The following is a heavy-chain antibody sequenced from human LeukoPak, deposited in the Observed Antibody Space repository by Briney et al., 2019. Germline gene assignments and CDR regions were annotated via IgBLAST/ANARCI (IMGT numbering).Heavy chain of an antibody. D-gene: IGHD6-19*01. Sequence: GGSLRLSWAASGFTFSNYWMSWVRQAPGKGLEWVANIKQDGSEKYYVDSMKGRFTISRDNAKNSLYLQMNSLRAEDTAVYYCASQSSSGWFQWGQGTLVTVSS. CDR3: ASQSSSGWFQ. CDR2: IKQDGSEK. CDR1: GFTFSNYW. J-gene: IGHJ4*02. V-gene: IGHV3-7*01.